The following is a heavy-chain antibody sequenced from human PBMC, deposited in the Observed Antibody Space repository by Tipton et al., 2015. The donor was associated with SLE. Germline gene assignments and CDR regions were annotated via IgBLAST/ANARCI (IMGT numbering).Heavy chain of an antibody. J-gene: IGHJ5*02. D-gene: IGHD6-13*01. CDR1: GGSISSGSYP. CDR2: IYYSGST. V-gene: IGHV4-31*03. CDR3: ARDIAAAGGYNWFDP. Sequence: TPSLTCTVSGGSISSGSYPWSWIRKPAGKGLEWIGYIYYSGSTYYNPSLKSRVTISVDTSKNQFSLKLSSVTAADTAVYYCARDIAAAGGYNWFDPWGQGTLVTVSS.